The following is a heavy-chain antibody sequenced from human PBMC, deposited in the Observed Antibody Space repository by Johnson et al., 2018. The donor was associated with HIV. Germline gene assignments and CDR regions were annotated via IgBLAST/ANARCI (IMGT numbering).Heavy chain of an antibody. CDR3: ARDCTGGVCLNDAFDI. D-gene: IGHD2-8*02. J-gene: IGHJ3*02. CDR1: GFTFSSYA. CDR2: ISSYGGST. Sequence: MQLVESGGILVQPGGSLRLSCAASGFTFSSYAMHWVRQAPAKGLEYVSAISSYGGSTYYAHSVKGRFTISRDNSKNTLYLQMGSLRAEDMAVYYCARDCTGGVCLNDAFDIWGQGTMVTVSS. V-gene: IGHV3-64*01.